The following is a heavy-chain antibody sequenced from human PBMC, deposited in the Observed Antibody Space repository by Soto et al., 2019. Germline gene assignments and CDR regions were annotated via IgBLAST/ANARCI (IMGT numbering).Heavy chain of an antibody. CDR3: ARRTELGSYYYGMDV. Sequence: ASVKVSCKASGGTFSSYAISWVRQAPGQGLEWRGGIIPILGIANYAQKFQGTVTFTADKSTSTAYMELSSLRSEDTAVYYCARRTELGSYYYGMDVGGQGTTVPVPS. V-gene: IGHV1-69*10. D-gene: IGHD7-27*01. CDR2: IIPILGIA. J-gene: IGHJ6*02. CDR1: GGTFSSYA.